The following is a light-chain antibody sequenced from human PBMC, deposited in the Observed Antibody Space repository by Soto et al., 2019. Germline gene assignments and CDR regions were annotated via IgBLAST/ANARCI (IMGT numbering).Light chain of an antibody. CDR1: QGVSSW. Sequence: DIQMTQSPSSLSASVGDRVTITCRASQGVSSWLAWYQQKPGKAPKLLIYGASSLESGVPSRFSGSGSGTEFTLTIGGLQPDDFATYFCQQYTTYWTFGQGTKVDIK. V-gene: IGKV1-5*01. CDR3: QQYTTYWT. CDR2: GAS. J-gene: IGKJ1*01.